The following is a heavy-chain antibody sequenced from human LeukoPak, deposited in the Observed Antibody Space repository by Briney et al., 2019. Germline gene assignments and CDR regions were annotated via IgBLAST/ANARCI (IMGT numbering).Heavy chain of an antibody. V-gene: IGHV3-30*04. D-gene: IGHD5-18*01. CDR3: ASEVRYSYGEDYFDY. CDR1: GFTFSSYA. J-gene: IGHJ4*02. CDR2: ISYDGSNK. Sequence: PGGSLRLSCAASGFTFSSYAMHWVRQAPGKGLEWVAVISYDGSNKYYADSVKGRFTISRDNSKNTLYLQMNSLRAEDTAVYYCASEVRYSYGEDYFDYWGQGTLVTVSS.